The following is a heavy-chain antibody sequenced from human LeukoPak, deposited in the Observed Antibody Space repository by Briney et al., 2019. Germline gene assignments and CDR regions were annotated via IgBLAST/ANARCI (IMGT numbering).Heavy chain of an antibody. J-gene: IGHJ4*02. V-gene: IGHV4-59*01. D-gene: IGHD3-10*01. Sequence: SETLSLTCTVSGGSISTYYWSWIRQPPGKGLEWIGYIYYSGSTNYNPSLKSRVTISVDTSKNQFSLNLSSVTAADTAVYYCARALSSSSDFDYWGQGTLVTVSS. CDR2: IYYSGST. CDR1: GGSISTYY. CDR3: ARALSSSSDFDY.